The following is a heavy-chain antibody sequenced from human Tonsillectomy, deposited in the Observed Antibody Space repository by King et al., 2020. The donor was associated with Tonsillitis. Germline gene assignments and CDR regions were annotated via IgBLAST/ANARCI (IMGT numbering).Heavy chain of an antibody. CDR2: IWYDGSNK. CDR1: GFTFSSYG. V-gene: IGHV3-33*08. Sequence: VQLVESGGGVVQPGRSLRLSCAASGFTFSSYGLHWVRQAPGKGLEGVAVIWYDGSNKYYADSVKGRFTISRENSKNTLYLQMNSLRAEDTAVYYCARDYYYDSSGDAFDIWGQGTMVTVSS. D-gene: IGHD3-22*01. J-gene: IGHJ3*02. CDR3: ARDYYYDSSGDAFDI.